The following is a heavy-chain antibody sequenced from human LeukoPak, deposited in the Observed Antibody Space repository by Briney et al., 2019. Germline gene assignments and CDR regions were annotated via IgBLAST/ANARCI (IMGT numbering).Heavy chain of an antibody. V-gene: IGHV3-48*03. J-gene: IGHJ4*02. D-gene: IGHD3-10*01. CDR3: TTRPTYYGSGSHDY. CDR2: ISSSGSTI. CDR1: GFTFTTYE. Sequence: PGGSLRLSCSASGFTFTTYEMNWVRQAPGQGLEWVPYISSSGSTIYYADSVKGRFTISRDNAKNSLYLQMNSLRAEDTAVYYCTTRPTYYGSGSHDYWGQGTLVTVSS.